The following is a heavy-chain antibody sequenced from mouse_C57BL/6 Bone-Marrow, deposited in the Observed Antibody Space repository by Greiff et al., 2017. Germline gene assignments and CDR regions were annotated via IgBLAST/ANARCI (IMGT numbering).Heavy chain of an antibody. CDR1: GYTFTSYW. D-gene: IGHD1-1*01. V-gene: IGHV1-72*01. Sequence: QVQLQQPGAELVKPGASVKLSCKASGYTFTSYWMHWVKQRPGRGLEWIGRIDPNSGGTTDNEKFKSKATLTVDKPSSTAYMQLSSLTSEDSAVYYCARTACSSYVAYWGQGTLVTVSA. CDR2: IDPNSGGT. CDR3: ARTACSSYVAY. J-gene: IGHJ3*01.